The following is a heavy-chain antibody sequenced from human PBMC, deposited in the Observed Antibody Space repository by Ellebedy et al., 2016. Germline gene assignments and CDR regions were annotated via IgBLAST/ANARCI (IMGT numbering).Heavy chain of an antibody. CDR1: GGTFSSYA. CDR3: ARDHTLGYCSSTSCYALDY. D-gene: IGHD2-2*01. J-gene: IGHJ4*02. Sequence: SVKVSCXASGGTFSSYAISWVRQAPGQGLEWMGGIIPIFGTANYAQKFQGRVTITADESTSTAYMELSSLRSEDTAVYYCARDHTLGYCSSTSCYALDYWGQGTLVTVSS. V-gene: IGHV1-69*13. CDR2: IIPIFGTA.